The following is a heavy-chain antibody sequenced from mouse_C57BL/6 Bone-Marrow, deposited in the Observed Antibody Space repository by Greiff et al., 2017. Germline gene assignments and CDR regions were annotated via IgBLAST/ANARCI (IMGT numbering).Heavy chain of an antibody. J-gene: IGHJ3*01. D-gene: IGHD2-5*01. V-gene: IGHV1-74*01. CDR3: ARYSNYAWFAY. CDR1: GYTFTSYW. Sequence: QVQLQQPGAELVKPGASVKVSCKASGYTFTSYWMHWVKQRPGHGLEWIGRIHPSDSDTNYNQKFKGKATLTVDTSSSTAYLQLSSLTSEDSAVYYCARYSNYAWFAYWGQGTLVTVSA. CDR2: IHPSDSDT.